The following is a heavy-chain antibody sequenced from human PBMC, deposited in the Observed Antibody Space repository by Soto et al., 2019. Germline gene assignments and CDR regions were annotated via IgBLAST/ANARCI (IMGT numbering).Heavy chain of an antibody. CDR1: VFTFISYS. D-gene: IGHD3-22*01. CDR3: ARAEEYYDSSGYDAFDI. CDR2: ISSSSYI. V-gene: IGHV3-21*01. J-gene: IGHJ3*02. Sequence: GGSLRLSCASSVFTFISYSMNWVRQAPGKGLEWVSSISSSSYIYYADSVKGRFTISRDNAKNSLYLQMNSLRAEDTAVYYCARAEEYYDSSGYDAFDIWGQGTMVTVSS.